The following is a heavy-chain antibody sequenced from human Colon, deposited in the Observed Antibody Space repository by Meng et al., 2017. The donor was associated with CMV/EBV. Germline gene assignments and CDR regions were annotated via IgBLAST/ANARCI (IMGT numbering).Heavy chain of an antibody. J-gene: IGHJ6*02. CDR1: GFTFSSYA. CDR3: AREAAAGTYFIRFGMDV. V-gene: IGHV3-64*02. D-gene: IGHD6-13*01. Sequence: GESLKISYAASGFTFSSYAMHWVRQAPGKGLEYVSAISSNGGSTYYADSVKGRFTISRDNSKNTLYLQMGSLRAEDMAVYYCAREAAAGTYFIRFGMDVWGQGTTVTVSS. CDR2: ISSNGGST.